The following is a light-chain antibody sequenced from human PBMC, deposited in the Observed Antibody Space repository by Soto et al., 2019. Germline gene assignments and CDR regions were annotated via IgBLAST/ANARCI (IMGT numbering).Light chain of an antibody. CDR2: ETS. CDR3: QQYDILPLT. CDR1: QSVSSSY. Sequence: EIVLTQSPGTLSLSAGERANLSCRASQSVSSSYLAWYQQKPGQAPRLLIYETSSRATGIADRFSGSGSGTDFTLTISRLEPEDFAVYYCQQYDILPLTFGGGTKVEIK. J-gene: IGKJ4*01. V-gene: IGKV3-20*01.